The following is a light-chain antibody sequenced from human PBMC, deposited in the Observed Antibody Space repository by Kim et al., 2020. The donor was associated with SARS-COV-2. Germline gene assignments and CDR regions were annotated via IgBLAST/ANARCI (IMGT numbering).Light chain of an antibody. Sequence: EVVMTQSPATLSVSPGERATLSCRASQSVNSNLAWYQQQPGQAPRLLIYGASTRASDIPARFSGSGSGTEFTLIISSLQSEDIAVYYCQQYDNWPPYTFVQGTKLEI. CDR2: GAS. V-gene: IGKV3-15*01. J-gene: IGKJ2*01. CDR3: QQYDNWPPYT. CDR1: QSVNSN.